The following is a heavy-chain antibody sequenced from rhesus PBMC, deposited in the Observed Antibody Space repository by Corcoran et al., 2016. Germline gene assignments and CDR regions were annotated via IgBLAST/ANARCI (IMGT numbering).Heavy chain of an antibody. CDR1: GGSISGYY. D-gene: IGHD2-39*02. J-gene: IGHJ6*01. CDR3: ARNLCSGGVCYPYGLDS. Sequence: QVQLQESGPGLVKPSETLSLTCAVSGGSISGYYWNWIRQPPGKGLEGFGYIGGSSGSPHTNPSANSRVTSSTDTSKNQFALKLGSVTAADTAVYYCARNLCSGGVCYPYGLDSWGQGVVVTVSS. CDR2: IGGSSGSP. V-gene: IGHV4-165*02.